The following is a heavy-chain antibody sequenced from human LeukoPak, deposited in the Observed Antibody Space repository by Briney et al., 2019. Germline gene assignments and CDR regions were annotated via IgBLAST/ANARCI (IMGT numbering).Heavy chain of an antibody. D-gene: IGHD3-10*01. Sequence: PGGSLRLSCAASGFTFSKYYMSWIRQAPGKGLEWISCIVNSGGTTSYADSAQGRFTISSDDAKNSLYLQMNSLRAEDTAVYYCAGGYGSGSYSAWGQGIPVTVSS. CDR3: AGGYGSGSYSA. CDR2: IVNSGGTT. V-gene: IGHV3-11*01. J-gene: IGHJ5*02. CDR1: GFTFSKYY.